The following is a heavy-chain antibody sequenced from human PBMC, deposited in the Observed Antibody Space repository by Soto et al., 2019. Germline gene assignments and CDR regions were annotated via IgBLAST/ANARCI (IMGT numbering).Heavy chain of an antibody. J-gene: IGHJ4*02. V-gene: IGHV3-15*01. D-gene: IGHD4-4*01. Sequence: KLGGSLRLSCAASGFSFSSAWMSWVRQTPEKGLEWVGRIKSKSDGGTTDYAAPVKGRFTISRDDSENTLYLQMNSLKTEDTAVYYCTTDRFYSPVDHRGQGTLVTVSS. CDR1: GFSFSSAW. CDR3: TTDRFYSPVDH. CDR2: IKSKSDGGTT.